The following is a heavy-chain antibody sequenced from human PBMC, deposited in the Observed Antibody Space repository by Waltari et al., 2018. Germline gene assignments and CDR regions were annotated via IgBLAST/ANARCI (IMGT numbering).Heavy chain of an antibody. D-gene: IGHD3-16*01. CDR1: GFTFSTTW. Sequence: EVQLVESGGALVQPGGSVRLSCPASGFTFSTTWMCWVSRTPGKGLEWVGNIKPDGSEKYYVDCVKGRFTISRDNAKNSLYLQMNSLRAEDTAVYFCASGGGRPFDYWGQGTLVTVSS. CDR3: ASGGGRPFDY. CDR2: IKPDGSEK. V-gene: IGHV3-7*02. J-gene: IGHJ4*02.